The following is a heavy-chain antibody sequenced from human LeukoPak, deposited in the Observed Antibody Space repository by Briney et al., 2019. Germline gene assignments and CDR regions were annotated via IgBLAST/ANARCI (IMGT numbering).Heavy chain of an antibody. V-gene: IGHV4-34*01. CDR2: INHSGST. J-gene: IGHJ4*02. D-gene: IGHD3-10*01. Sequence: SETLSLTCAVYGGSFSGYYWSWIRQPPGKGLEWIGEINHSGSTNYNPSLKSRVTISVDTSKNHFSLELSSLTAADTAVYYCVRDGGKGSEFWGQGTLVTVSS. CDR3: VRDGGKGSEF. CDR1: GGSFSGYY.